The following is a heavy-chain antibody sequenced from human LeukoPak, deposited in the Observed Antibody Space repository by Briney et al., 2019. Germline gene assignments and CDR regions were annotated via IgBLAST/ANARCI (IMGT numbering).Heavy chain of an antibody. CDR2: MNPNSGNT. CDR1: GYTFTSYD. J-gene: IGHJ3*02. V-gene: IGHV1-8*03. D-gene: IGHD1-26*01. Sequence: ASVKVSCKPSGYTFTSYDINWVRQATGQGLEWMGWMNPNSGNTGYAQKFQGRVTITRNTSISTAYMELSSLRSEDTAVYYCARGPKWELELYAFDIWGQGTMVTVSS. CDR3: ARGPKWELELYAFDI.